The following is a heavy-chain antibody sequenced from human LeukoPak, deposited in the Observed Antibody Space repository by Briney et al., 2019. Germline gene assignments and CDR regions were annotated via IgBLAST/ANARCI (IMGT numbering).Heavy chain of an antibody. J-gene: IGHJ6*02. D-gene: IGHD3-10*01. CDR2: IHFSGST. V-gene: IGHV4-59*08. CDR1: GGSISSYY. CDR3: ARSYYDPSRLYYYGMEV. Sequence: SETLSLTCTVSGGSISSYYWSWIRQPPGKGPEYIGFIHFSGSTNYNPSLANRVTISADTSTNQFSLRLESVTAADTAVYYCARSYYDPSRLYYYGMEVWGQGTTVTVSS.